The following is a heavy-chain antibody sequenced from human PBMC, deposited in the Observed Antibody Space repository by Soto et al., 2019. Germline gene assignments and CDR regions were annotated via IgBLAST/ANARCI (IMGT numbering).Heavy chain of an antibody. J-gene: IGHJ4*02. D-gene: IGHD6-19*01. CDR2: ISGSGGST. CDR1: GFTFSSYA. V-gene: IGHV3-23*01. Sequence: EVQLLESGGGLVQPGGSLRLSCAASGFTFSSYAMSWVRQAPGKGLEWVSAISGSGGSTYYADSVKGGFTISRDNSKNTLYLQMNSLRAEDTAVYYCAKDQGQQWLVWGFDYWGQGTLVTVSS. CDR3: AKDQGQQWLVWGFDY.